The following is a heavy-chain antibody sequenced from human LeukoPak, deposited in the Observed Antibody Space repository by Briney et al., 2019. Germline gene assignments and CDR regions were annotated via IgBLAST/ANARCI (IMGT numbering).Heavy chain of an antibody. CDR2: IRSDASNK. J-gene: IGHJ4*02. D-gene: IGHD2-2*01. Sequence: GGSLRLSCAASGFNFRNYDMHWVRQAPGKGLEWVASIRSDASNKYYADSVKGRFTISRDNAKNTLYLQMNSLRAEDTAVYYCARHRGYCSSTSCYPYYFDYWGQGTLVTVSS. CDR3: ARHRGYCSSTSCYPYYFDY. V-gene: IGHV3-33*01. CDR1: GFNFRNYD.